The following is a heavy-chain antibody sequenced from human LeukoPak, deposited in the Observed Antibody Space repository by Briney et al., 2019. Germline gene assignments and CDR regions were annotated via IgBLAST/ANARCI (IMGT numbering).Heavy chain of an antibody. CDR2: ISYDGSNK. V-gene: IGHV3-30*18. CDR1: GFTFSSYG. D-gene: IGHD3-10*01. CDR3: ANGPHYYGSGSYYKTY. Sequence: GRSLRLSCAASGFTFSSYGMHWVRQAPGKGLEWVAVISYDGSNKYYADSVKGRFTISRDNSKNTLYLQMNSLRAEDTAVYYCANGPHYYGSGSYYKTYWGQGTLVTVSS. J-gene: IGHJ4*02.